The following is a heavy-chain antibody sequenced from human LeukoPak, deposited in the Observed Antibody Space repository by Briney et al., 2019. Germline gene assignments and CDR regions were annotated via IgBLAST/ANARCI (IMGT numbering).Heavy chain of an antibody. CDR2: IYDGGST. CDR3: ARFYGVPGGWFDP. J-gene: IGHJ5*02. D-gene: IGHD4-17*01. V-gene: IGHV3-66*01. Sequence: GGSLRLSCAASGFAISSDHMSWVRQAPGKGLEWVSVIYDGGSTYYADSVKGRFTISRDNSKNTLYLQMNTLRAEDTAVCYCARFYGVPGGWFDPWGQGTLVTVSS. CDR1: GFAISSDH.